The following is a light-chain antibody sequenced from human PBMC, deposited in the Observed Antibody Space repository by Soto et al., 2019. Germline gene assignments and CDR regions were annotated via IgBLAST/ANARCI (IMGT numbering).Light chain of an antibody. CDR3: QQYASSHLLT. CDR1: QTIGRNY. V-gene: IGKV3-20*01. J-gene: IGKJ4*01. CDR2: GTS. Sequence: EIVLTQSPGTLSLSPGETATLSCRASQTIGRNYLAWYQQKPGQATRLIIFGTSTRANGIPDRFSGSGSGTDFTLSISRLEPEDFAFYYCQQYASSHLLTFGGGTKVDIK.